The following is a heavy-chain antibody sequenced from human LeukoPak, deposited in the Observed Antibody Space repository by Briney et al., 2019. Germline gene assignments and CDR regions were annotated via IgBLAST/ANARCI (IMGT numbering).Heavy chain of an antibody. J-gene: IGHJ6*02. D-gene: IGHD3-3*01. Sequence: TSVKVSCKASGFTFTSSAMQWVRQARGQRLEWIGWIDVGSGNTNYAQKFQERVTITRDMSTSTAYMELSSLRSEDTAVYYCAASSPITIFGVFGMDVWGQGTTVTVSS. CDR3: AASSPITIFGVFGMDV. CDR1: GFTFTSSA. CDR2: IDVGSGNT. V-gene: IGHV1-58*02.